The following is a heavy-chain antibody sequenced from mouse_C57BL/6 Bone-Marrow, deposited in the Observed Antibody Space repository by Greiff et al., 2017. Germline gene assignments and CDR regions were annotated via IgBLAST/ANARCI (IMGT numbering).Heavy chain of an antibody. CDR3: ARHEEGYGKELYYFDY. V-gene: IGHV1-62-2*01. CDR2: FYPGSGSI. CDR1: GYTFTEYT. J-gene: IGHJ2*01. Sequence: QVQLQQSGAELVKPGASVKLSCKASGYTFTEYTIHWVKQRSGQGLEWIGWFYPGSGSIKYNEKFKDKATLTADKSSSTVYMELSRLTSEDSAVYFCARHEEGYGKELYYFDYWGQGTTLTVSS. D-gene: IGHD2-10*02.